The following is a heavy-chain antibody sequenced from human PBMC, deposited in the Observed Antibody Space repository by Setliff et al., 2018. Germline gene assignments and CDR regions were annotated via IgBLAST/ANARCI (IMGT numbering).Heavy chain of an antibody. CDR2: TIPMFGST. V-gene: IGHV1-69*05. CDR3: VREGVDTRSSTDYRYYMDV. J-gene: IGHJ6*03. Sequence: SVKVSCKASGGTFSSYGISWVRQAPEQGLEWMGGTIPMFGSTSYAQKFQGRVTIITDESTTTAYMELSSLGSEDTAVYYCVREGVDTRSSTDYRYYMDVWGKGTTVTVSS. D-gene: IGHD5-18*01. CDR1: GGTFSSYG.